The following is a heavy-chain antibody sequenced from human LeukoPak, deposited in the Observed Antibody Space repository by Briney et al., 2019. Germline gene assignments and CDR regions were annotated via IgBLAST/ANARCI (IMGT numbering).Heavy chain of an antibody. CDR1: GYTFTGYY. CDR3: ARVPPPYGSTYYYYMDV. CDR2: INPNSGGT. J-gene: IGHJ6*03. Sequence: ASVKVSCKASGYTFTGYYMHWVRQAPGQGLEWMGRINPNSGGTNYAQKFQGRVTITADESTSTAYMELSSLRSEDTAVYYCARVPPPYGSTYYYYMDVWGKGTTVTVSS. D-gene: IGHD3-16*01. V-gene: IGHV1-2*06.